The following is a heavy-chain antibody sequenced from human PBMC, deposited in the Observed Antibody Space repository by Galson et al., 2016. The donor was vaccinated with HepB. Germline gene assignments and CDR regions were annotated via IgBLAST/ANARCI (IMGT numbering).Heavy chain of an antibody. V-gene: IGHV4-4*02. CDR3: ARILVGCTGTSCFFDP. CDR2: IDHRGTT. D-gene: IGHD2-2*01. J-gene: IGHJ5*02. Sequence: TLSLTCAVSGASISSHNWWNWVRQPPGKGLEWIGEIDHRGTTNYNPSLRSRVTISADKSKNQFSLKLTSVTAADTAVYYCARILVGCTGTSCFFDPWGQGTLGTVSS. CDR1: GASISSHNW.